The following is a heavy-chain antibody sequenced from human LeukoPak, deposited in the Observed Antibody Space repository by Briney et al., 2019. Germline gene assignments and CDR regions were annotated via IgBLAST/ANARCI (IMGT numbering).Heavy chain of an antibody. V-gene: IGHV3-23*01. CDR3: ARGRGGSGNYYFDY. J-gene: IGHJ4*02. D-gene: IGHD3-10*01. CDR1: GFTFSSYA. Sequence: GGSLRLSCAASGFTFSSYAMSWVRQAPGKGLEWVSAISGSGGSTYYADSVKGRFTISRDNSKNTLYLQMNSLRAEDTAVYYCARGRGGSGNYYFDYWGQGTLVIASS. CDR2: ISGSGGST.